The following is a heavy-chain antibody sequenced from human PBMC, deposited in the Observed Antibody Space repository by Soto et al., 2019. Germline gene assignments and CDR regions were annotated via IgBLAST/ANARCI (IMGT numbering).Heavy chain of an antibody. V-gene: IGHV3-23*01. J-gene: IGHJ4*02. D-gene: IGHD3-22*01. Sequence: GGSLRLSCAASGFTFTNYDMAWVRQAPGKGLECVSIISGGSNSPYYAASVKGRFTISRDNSQNTLYLQMNSLRAEDTAVYYCAKATYSYDSSGFYGVYFDYWGQGALVTVSS. CDR1: GFTFTNYD. CDR2: ISGGSNSP. CDR3: AKATYSYDSSGFYGVYFDY.